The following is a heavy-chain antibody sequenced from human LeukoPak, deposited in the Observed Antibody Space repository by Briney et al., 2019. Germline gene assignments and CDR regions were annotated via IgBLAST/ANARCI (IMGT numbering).Heavy chain of an antibody. D-gene: IGHD3-22*01. Sequence: ASVKVSCKASGYTFTSYYMHWVRQAPGQGLEWMGIINPSGGSTSYAQKFPGRVTMTRDTSTSTVYMELSSLRSEDTAVYYCARGAEAVVVVPSLGWFDPWGQGTLVTVSS. V-gene: IGHV1-46*01. CDR1: GYTFTSYY. J-gene: IGHJ5*02. CDR3: ARGAEAVVVVPSLGWFDP. CDR2: INPSGGST.